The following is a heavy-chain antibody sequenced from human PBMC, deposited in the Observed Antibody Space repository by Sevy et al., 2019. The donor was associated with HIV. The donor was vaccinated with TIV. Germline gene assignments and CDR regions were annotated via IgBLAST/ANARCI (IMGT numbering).Heavy chain of an antibody. V-gene: IGHV3-30*02. Sequence: GGSLRLSCAASGFTFSNYGIHWVRQAPGKGLEWVAFIRYDGSNEYYVDSVKGRFTISRDNSKSTLYLQMNSLSAEDTAVYYCAKDWKVLLVVYAIPFDALDIWGQGTMVTVSS. J-gene: IGHJ3*02. CDR3: AKDWKVLLVVYAIPFDALDI. D-gene: IGHD2-8*02. CDR1: GFTFSNYG. CDR2: IRYDGSNE.